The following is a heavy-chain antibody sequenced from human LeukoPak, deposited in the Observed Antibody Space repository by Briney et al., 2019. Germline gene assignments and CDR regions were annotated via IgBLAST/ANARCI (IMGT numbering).Heavy chain of an antibody. CDR1: GGSFSGYY. CDR2: INHSGST. J-gene: IGHJ4*02. Sequence: SETLSLTCAVYGGSFSGYYWSWIRQTPGKGLEWIGEINHSGSTNYNPSLKSRVTISVDTSKNQFSLKLSSVTAADTAVYYCARGTGWLSALRYWGQGTLVTVSS. D-gene: IGHD3-22*01. V-gene: IGHV4-34*01. CDR3: ARGTGWLSALRY.